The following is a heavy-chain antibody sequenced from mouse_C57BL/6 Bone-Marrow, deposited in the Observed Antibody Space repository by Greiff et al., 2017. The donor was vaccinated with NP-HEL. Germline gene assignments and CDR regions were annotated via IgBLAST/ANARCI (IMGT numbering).Heavy chain of an antibody. V-gene: IGHV1-55*01. CDR2: IYPGSGST. CDR3: ARFYDYGAWFAY. Sequence: QVQLKQPGAELVKPGASVKMSCKASGYTFTSYWITWVKQRPGQGLEWIGDIYPGSGSTNYNEKFKSTATLTVDTSSSTAYMQLSSLTSEDSAVYDGARFYDYGAWFAYWGQGTLVTVSA. CDR1: GYTFTSYW. D-gene: IGHD2-4*01. J-gene: IGHJ3*01.